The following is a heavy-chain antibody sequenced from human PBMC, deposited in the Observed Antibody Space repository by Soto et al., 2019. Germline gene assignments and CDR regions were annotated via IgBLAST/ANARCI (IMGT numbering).Heavy chain of an antibody. CDR1: GYAFNSYG. V-gene: IGHV1-18*01. J-gene: IGHJ4*02. CDR2: ISAYNDNT. CDR3: ARESPPADY. Sequence: ASVKVSCKASGYAFNSYGISWVRQAPGQGLEWMGWISAYNDNTNYAQNLQGRVTMTTDTSTSTAYMELRSLRSDDTAVYYCARESPPADYWGQGTLVTVSS.